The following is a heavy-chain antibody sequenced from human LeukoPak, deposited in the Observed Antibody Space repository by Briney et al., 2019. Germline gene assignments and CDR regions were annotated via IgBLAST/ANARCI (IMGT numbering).Heavy chain of an antibody. V-gene: IGHV4-34*01. Sequence: SETLSLTCAVYGGSFSGYYWSWIRQPPGKGLEWIGEINHSGSTNYNPSLKSRVTISVDTSKNQFSLKLSSVTAADTAVYYCARRSRGGYCSSTSCPATPFNYWGQGTLVTVSS. CDR1: GGSFSGYY. CDR3: ARRSRGGYCSSTSCPATPFNY. D-gene: IGHD2-2*01. J-gene: IGHJ4*02. CDR2: INHSGST.